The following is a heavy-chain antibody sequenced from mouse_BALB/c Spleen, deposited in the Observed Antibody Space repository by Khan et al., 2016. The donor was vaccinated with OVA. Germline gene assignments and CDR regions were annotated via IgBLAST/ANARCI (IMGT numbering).Heavy chain of an antibody. CDR3: ARAGYGGFAY. J-gene: IGHJ3*01. V-gene: IGHV5-4*02. D-gene: IGHD1-1*02. CDR1: GFTFSDYY. CDR2: ISDGGSYT. Sequence: EVELVESGGGLVKPGGSLKLSCAASGFTFSDYYMYWVRQTPEKRLEWVATISDGGSYTYYPDSVKGRFTISRENAKNNLYLQMSSLKSEDTARYYCARAGYGGFAYWGQGTLVTVSA.